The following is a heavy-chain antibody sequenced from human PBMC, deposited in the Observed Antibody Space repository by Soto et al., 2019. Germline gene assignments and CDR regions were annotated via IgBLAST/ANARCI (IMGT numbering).Heavy chain of an antibody. CDR1: GFTFSSYA. CDR2: ISYDGSNK. V-gene: IGHV3-30-3*01. CDR3: ARDPRTSSSWYFPGY. J-gene: IGHJ4*02. D-gene: IGHD6-13*01. Sequence: PGGSLRLSCAASGFTFSSYAMHWVRQAPGKGLEWVAVISYDGSNKYYADSVKGRFTISRDNSKNTLYLQMNSLRAEDTAVYYCARDPRTSSSWYFPGYWGQGTLVTVSS.